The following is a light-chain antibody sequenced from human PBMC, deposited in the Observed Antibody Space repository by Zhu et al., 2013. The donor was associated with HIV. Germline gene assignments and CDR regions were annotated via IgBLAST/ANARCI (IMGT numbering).Light chain of an antibody. CDR3: SSYGGSSNFEV. V-gene: IGLV2-14*03. Sequence: SALTQPASVSGSPGQSITISCTGTSSDVGGYNYVSWYQQHPGKAPKVMIYDVSNRPSGVSNRFSGSKSGNTASLTISGLQAEDEADYYCSSYGGSSNFEVFGTGTKVTVL. J-gene: IGLJ1*01. CDR2: DVS. CDR1: SSDVGGYNY.